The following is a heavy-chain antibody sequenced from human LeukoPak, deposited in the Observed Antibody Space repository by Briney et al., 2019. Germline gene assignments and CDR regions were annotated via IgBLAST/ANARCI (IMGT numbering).Heavy chain of an antibody. J-gene: IGHJ5*02. CDR2: INHSGST. CDR3: ARHYGDYLNWFDP. CDR1: GGSFSGYY. V-gene: IGHV4-34*01. Sequence: SETLSLTCAVYGGSFSGYYWSWIRQPPGKGLEWIGEINHSGSTNYNPSLKSRVTISVDRSENQFSLKLSSVTAADTAVYYCARHYGDYLNWFDPWGQGTLVTVSS. D-gene: IGHD4-17*01.